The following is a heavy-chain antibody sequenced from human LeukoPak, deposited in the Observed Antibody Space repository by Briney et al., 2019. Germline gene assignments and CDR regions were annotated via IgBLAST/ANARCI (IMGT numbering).Heavy chain of an antibody. Sequence: PGGSLRLSCAASGFTFGSFTMSWVRQAPGKGLEWVAVISYDGSNKYYADSVKGRFTISRDNSKNTLYLQMNSLRAEDTAVYYCAKEGRSAFGQWLDYYYYGMDVWGQGTTVTVSS. D-gene: IGHD6-19*01. J-gene: IGHJ6*02. V-gene: IGHV3-30*18. CDR1: GFTFGSFT. CDR3: AKEGRSAFGQWLDYYYYGMDV. CDR2: ISYDGSNK.